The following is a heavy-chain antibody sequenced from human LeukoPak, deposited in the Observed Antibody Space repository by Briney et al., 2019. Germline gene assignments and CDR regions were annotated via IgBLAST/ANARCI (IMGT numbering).Heavy chain of an antibody. CDR1: GGSISSYY. D-gene: IGHD3-22*01. CDR2: IYTSGST. V-gene: IGHV4-4*07. Sequence: PSETLSLTCTVSGGSISSYYWSWIRQPAGKGLEWIGRIYTSGSTNYNPSLKSRVTMSVDTSKNQLSLKLSSVTAADTAVYYCARCPYYYDSSGYDYWGQGTLVTVSS. CDR3: ARCPYYYDSSGYDY. J-gene: IGHJ4*02.